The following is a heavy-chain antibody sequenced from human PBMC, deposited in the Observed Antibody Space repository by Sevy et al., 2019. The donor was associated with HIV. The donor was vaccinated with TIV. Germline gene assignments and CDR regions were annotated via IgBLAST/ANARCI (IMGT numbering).Heavy chain of an antibody. CDR3: AREGCSRPHDY. D-gene: IGHD2-2*01. Sequence: GGSLRLSCAASGFAFDDYSMSWIRQAPGKGLEWVATLSFACGKINYADSVKGRFTISRDNSKNSFYLQMDNLRVEDTALYYCAREGCSRPHDYWCQGTRVTVSS. CDR2: LSFACGKI. CDR1: GFAFDDYS. J-gene: IGHJ4*02. V-gene: IGHV3-23*01.